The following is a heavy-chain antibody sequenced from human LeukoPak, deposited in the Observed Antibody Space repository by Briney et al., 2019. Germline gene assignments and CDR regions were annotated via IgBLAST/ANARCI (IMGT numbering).Heavy chain of an antibody. CDR2: INTNTGNP. J-gene: IGHJ6*03. Sequence: GASVKVSCKASGYTFTSYAMNWVRQAPGQGLEWMGWINTNTGNPTYAQGFTGRFVFSLDTSVSTAYLQISSLKAEDTAVYYCARVWDSGYDYSFYYYYMDVWGKGTTVTVSS. D-gene: IGHD5-12*01. V-gene: IGHV7-4-1*02. CDR3: ARVWDSGYDYSFYYYYMDV. CDR1: GYTFTSYA.